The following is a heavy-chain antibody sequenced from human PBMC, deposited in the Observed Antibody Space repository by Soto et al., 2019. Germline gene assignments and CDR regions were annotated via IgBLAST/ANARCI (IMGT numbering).Heavy chain of an antibody. CDR3: ARDLPYCSGGSCYSGHYYYYYMDV. D-gene: IGHD2-15*01. V-gene: IGHV6-1*01. CDR2: AYYRSKWST. CDR1: GDSVSSSSAA. Sequence: PSPTLSLTCAISGDSVSSSSAAWNWIRQSPSRGLEWLGRAYYRSKWSTEYAVSVRGRITINPDTSKNQFPLQLNSVTPEDTAVYYCARDLPYCSGGSCYSGHYYYYYMDVWGKGTTVTVSS. J-gene: IGHJ6*03.